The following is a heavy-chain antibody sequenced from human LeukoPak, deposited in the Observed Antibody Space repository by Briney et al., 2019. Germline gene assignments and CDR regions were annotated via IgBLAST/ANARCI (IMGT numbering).Heavy chain of an antibody. V-gene: IGHV5-51*01. CDR1: GYSYISYW. D-gene: IGHD2/OR15-2a*01. Sequence: GESLKISCKSSGYSYISYWIGWVRQMPGKGLEWMGIIYPADSDIRYGPSFQGQVSLSVDKSTNTAFLQWSSLKASDTAMYYCARFEVNHADGTTYYYFDYWGQGTLVTVSS. CDR3: ARFEVNHADGTTYYYFDY. J-gene: IGHJ4*02. CDR2: IYPADSDI.